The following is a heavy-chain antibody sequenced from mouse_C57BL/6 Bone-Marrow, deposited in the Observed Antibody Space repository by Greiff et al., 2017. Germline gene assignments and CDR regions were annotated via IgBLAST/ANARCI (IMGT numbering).Heavy chain of an antibody. CDR3: ARKDYHGDFDV. CDR1: GYTFTDYY. CDR2: INPYNGGT. V-gene: IGHV1-19*01. D-gene: IGHD1-1*01. Sequence: VQLKQSGPVLVKPGASVKMSCKASGYTFTDYYMNWVKQSHGKSLEWIGVINPYNGGTSYNQKFKGKATLTVDKSSSTAYMELNSLTSEDSAVYYCARKDYHGDFDVWGTGTTVTVSS. J-gene: IGHJ1*03.